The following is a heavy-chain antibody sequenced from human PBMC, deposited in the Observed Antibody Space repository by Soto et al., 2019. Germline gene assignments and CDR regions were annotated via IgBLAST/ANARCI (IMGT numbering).Heavy chain of an antibody. V-gene: IGHV1-69*13. J-gene: IGHJ6*02. Sequence: SVKVSCKASGGTFSSYAISWVRQAPGQGLEWMGGIIPIFGTANYAQKFQGRVTITADESTSTAYMELSSLRSEDTAVYYCARDTMVRGGNYYYGMDVWGQGTTVTVSS. CDR2: IIPIFGTA. CDR1: GGTFSSYA. CDR3: ARDTMVRGGNYYYGMDV. D-gene: IGHD3-10*01.